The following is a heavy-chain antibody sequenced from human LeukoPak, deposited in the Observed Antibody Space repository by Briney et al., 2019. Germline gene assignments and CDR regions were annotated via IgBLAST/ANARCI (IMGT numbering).Heavy chain of an antibody. CDR3: ASEYYDSSGYFPLDY. J-gene: IGHJ4*02. CDR2: IWYDGSNK. Sequence: GGSLRLSCAASGFTFSSYGMHWVRQAPGKGLEWVAVIWYDGSNKYYADSVKGRFTISRDNSKNTLYLQMNSLRAEDTAVYYCASEYYDSSGYFPLDYWGQGTLVTVSS. D-gene: IGHD3-22*01. V-gene: IGHV3-33*01. CDR1: GFTFSSYG.